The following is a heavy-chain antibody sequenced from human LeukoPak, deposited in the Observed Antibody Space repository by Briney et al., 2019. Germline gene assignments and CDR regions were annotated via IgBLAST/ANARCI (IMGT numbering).Heavy chain of an antibody. D-gene: IGHD3-3*01. CDR3: ARLNYDFWSGVWEGYYMDV. CDR1: GFTFSSYW. J-gene: IGHJ6*03. V-gene: IGHV3-7*01. Sequence: GGSLRLSCAASGFTFSSYWMTWVRQAPGKGLGWVPKKGEEGSEKYYVDSVKGRFTISRDNAKNSLYLQVNSLRAEDTAVYYCARLNYDFWSGVWEGYYMDVWGKGTTVTVSS. CDR2: KGEEGSEK.